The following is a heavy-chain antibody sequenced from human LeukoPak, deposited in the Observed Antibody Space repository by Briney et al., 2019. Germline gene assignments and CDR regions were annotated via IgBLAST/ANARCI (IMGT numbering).Heavy chain of an antibody. Sequence: PGGSLRLSCAASGFTFSNYSMSWVLQAPGKGLEWVSSISGSDTSTYYADSVKGRFTISRDNSKNTLELQMNSLRAEDTAVYYCTKARSASSSSCYNYWGQGILVTVSS. D-gene: IGHD2-2*02. V-gene: IGHV3-23*01. CDR3: TKARSASSSSCYNY. J-gene: IGHJ4*02. CDR1: GFTFSNYS. CDR2: ISGSDTST.